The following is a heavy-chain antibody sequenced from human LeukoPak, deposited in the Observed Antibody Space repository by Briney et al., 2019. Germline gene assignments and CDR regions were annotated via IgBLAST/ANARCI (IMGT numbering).Heavy chain of an antibody. CDR3: ARGGIAARLGGAFDI. V-gene: IGHV4-4*02. Sequence: PSGTLSLTCAVSGGSISSSNWWSWVRQPPGKGLEWIGEIYHSGSTNYNPSLKSRVTISVDKSKNQFSLKLSSVTAADTAVYYCARGGIAARLGGAFDIWGQGTMVTVSS. CDR2: IYHSGST. J-gene: IGHJ3*02. CDR1: GGSISSSNW. D-gene: IGHD6-6*01.